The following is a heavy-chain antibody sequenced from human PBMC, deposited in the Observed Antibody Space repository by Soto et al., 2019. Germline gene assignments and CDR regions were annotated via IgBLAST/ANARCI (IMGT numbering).Heavy chain of an antibody. CDR2: ISYDGSNK. D-gene: IGHD6-6*01. Sequence: QVQLVESGGGVVQPGRSLRLSCAASGFTFSSYAMHWVRQAPGKGLEWVAVISYDGSNKYYADSVKGRFTISRDNSKNTLYLQMNSLRAEDTAVYYCASWQLPQKGYSYGMEVWGQGTTVTVSS. V-gene: IGHV3-30-3*01. CDR3: ASWQLPQKGYSYGMEV. J-gene: IGHJ6*01. CDR1: GFTFSSYA.